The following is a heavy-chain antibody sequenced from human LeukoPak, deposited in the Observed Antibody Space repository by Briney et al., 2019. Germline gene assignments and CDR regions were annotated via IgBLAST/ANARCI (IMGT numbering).Heavy chain of an antibody. J-gene: IGHJ4*02. CDR2: IYYSGST. CDR1: GGSISSYY. V-gene: IGHV4-59*01. D-gene: IGHD5-18*01. CDR3: ARGASGYIYG. Sequence: SETLSLTCTVSGGSISSYYWSWIRQPPGKGLEWIGYIYYSGSTNYNPSLKSRVTISIDTSTNQFSLNLSSVTAADTAVYFCARGASGYIYGWGGGTLVTVPS.